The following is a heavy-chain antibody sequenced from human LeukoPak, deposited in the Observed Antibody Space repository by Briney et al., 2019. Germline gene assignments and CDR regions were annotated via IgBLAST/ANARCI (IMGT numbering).Heavy chain of an antibody. J-gene: IGHJ5*02. CDR2: IVYSGST. CDR1: GGSVSSGNYY. CDR3: ARDADCSSTSCYSS. D-gene: IGHD2-2*01. Sequence: SETLSLTCTVSGGSVSSGNYYCSWIRQPPGKGLEWIGYIVYSGSTNYNPSLKSRVTISLDMSKNQFFLKLNSVTAADTAVYYCARDADCSSTSCYSSWGQGTLVTVSS. V-gene: IGHV4-61*01.